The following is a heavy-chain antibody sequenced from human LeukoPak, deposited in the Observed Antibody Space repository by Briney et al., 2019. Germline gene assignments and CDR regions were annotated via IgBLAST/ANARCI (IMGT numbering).Heavy chain of an antibody. CDR3: ARVRRWLQLWNRQHYYCMDV. Sequence: SETLSLTCTVSGGSISSYYWSWIRQPPGKGLEWIGCIYYSGYNNYKSSLKSRVTISVDTSKNQFSLKPSSVTAADTAVYYCARVRRWLQLWNRQHYYCMDVWGKGTTVTVSS. J-gene: IGHJ6*03. V-gene: IGHV4-59*12. CDR2: IYYSGYN. CDR1: GGSISSYY. D-gene: IGHD5-24*01.